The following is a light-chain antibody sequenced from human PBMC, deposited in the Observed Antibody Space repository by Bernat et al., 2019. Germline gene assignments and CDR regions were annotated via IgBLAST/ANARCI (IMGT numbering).Light chain of an antibody. CDR2: DVR. CDR3: SSYTSRTTLV. Sequence: QSALTQPASVSGSPGQSITISCTGTSSDVGGYNYVSWYQQHPGRAPKLMIYDVRDRPSGISNRFSGSKSGNTASLIISGLLAEDEADYYCSSYTSRTTLVFGGGTRLTVL. V-gene: IGLV2-14*03. J-gene: IGLJ3*02. CDR1: SSDVGGYNY.